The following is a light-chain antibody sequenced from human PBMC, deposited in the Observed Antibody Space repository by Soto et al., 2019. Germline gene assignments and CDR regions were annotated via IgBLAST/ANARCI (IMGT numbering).Light chain of an antibody. V-gene: IGKV3-15*01. Sequence: IVLTQSPATLSVSPGERVTLSCRASQSVASTYLAWYQQRPGQAPRLLISGASTRATGIPARFSGSGSGTEFTLTISSLQSEDFAVYYCQQYNNWPPYTFGQGTKLEIK. CDR2: GAS. CDR3: QQYNNWPPYT. CDR1: QSVASTY. J-gene: IGKJ2*01.